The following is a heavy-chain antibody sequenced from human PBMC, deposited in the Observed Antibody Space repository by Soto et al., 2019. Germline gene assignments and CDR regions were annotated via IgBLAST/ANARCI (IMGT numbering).Heavy chain of an antibody. V-gene: IGHV1-2*02. CDR2: INPNSSGT. Sequence: GASVKVSCKASGYTFTAYYMHWVRQAPGQGLEWMGWINPNSSGTNYAQKFEGRVTITRDTSISTTYMELSRLRSDDTAVYYCARGKDDTRLGELWTYYSWFDSWGQGTLVTVSS. J-gene: IGHJ5*01. CDR1: GYTFTAYY. CDR3: ARGKDDTRLGELWTYYSWFDS. D-gene: IGHD3-16*01.